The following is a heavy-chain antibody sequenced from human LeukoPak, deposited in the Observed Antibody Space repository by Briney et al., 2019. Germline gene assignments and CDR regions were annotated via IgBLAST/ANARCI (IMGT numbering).Heavy chain of an antibody. V-gene: IGHV4-59*01. CDR2: IYYSGST. J-gene: IGHJ6*03. Sequence: SETLSLTCTVSGGSISSYYWSWIRQPPGKGLEWIGYIYYSGSTNYNPSLKSRVTISVDTSKNQFSLKLSFVTAADTAVYYCARTVSSGWTSYYMDVWGKGTTVTVSS. CDR1: GGSISSYY. D-gene: IGHD6-19*01. CDR3: ARTVSSGWTSYYMDV.